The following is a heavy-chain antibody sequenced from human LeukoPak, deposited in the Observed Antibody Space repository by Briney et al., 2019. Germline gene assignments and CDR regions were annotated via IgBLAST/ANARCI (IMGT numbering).Heavy chain of an antibody. CDR1: GFTFSSYA. D-gene: IGHD6-13*01. CDR3: ANGYSSSWYYFDY. Sequence: AGGSLRLSCAASGFTFSSYAMHWVRQAPGKGLEWVAVISYDGSNKYYADSVKGRFTISRDDSKNTLYLQMNSLRAEDTAVYYCANGYSSSWYYFDYWGQGTLVTVSS. J-gene: IGHJ4*02. V-gene: IGHV3-30*04. CDR2: ISYDGSNK.